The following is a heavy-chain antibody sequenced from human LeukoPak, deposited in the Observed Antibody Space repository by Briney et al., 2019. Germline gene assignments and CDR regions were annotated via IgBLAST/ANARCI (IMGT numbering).Heavy chain of an antibody. Sequence: PGRSLRLSCTASGFTFGDYAMSWVRQAPGKGLECVGFIRSKAYGGTTEYAASVKGRFTISRDDSKSIAYLQMNSLKTEDTAVYYCTGLYYFDASALGHWGQGTLVTVSS. D-gene: IGHD3-22*01. CDR1: GFTFGDYA. J-gene: IGHJ4*02. CDR3: TGLYYFDASALGH. CDR2: IRSKAYGGTT. V-gene: IGHV3-49*04.